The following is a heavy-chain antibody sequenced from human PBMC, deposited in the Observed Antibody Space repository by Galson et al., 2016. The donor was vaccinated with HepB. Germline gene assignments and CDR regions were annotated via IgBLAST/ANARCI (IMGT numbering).Heavy chain of an antibody. J-gene: IGHJ4*02. CDR3: ARVIGSHFDHQLDH. V-gene: IGHV1-69*13. D-gene: IGHD1-26*01. Sequence: SVKVSCKVSGGTFSSYVTSWVRQAPGQGLEWMGGIIPMFDKVTYAQKFQDRVTISADESTSTAYMELSSLRSEDTAVYYCARVIGSHFDHQLDHWGQGTLVTVAS. CDR1: GGTFSSYV. CDR2: IIPMFDKV.